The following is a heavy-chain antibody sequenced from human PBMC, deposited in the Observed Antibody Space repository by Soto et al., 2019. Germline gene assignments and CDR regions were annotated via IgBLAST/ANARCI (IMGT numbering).Heavy chain of an antibody. J-gene: IGHJ6*02. Sequence: VASVKVSCKASGYTFTSYYMHWVRQAPGQGLEWMGIIDPSGGSTSYAQKFQGRVTMTRDTSTSTVYMELSSLRSEDTAVYYCARGIHDILTGYDPRPSDYGMDVWGQGTTVTVSS. D-gene: IGHD3-9*01. V-gene: IGHV1-46*01. CDR1: GYTFTSYY. CDR2: IDPSGGST. CDR3: ARGIHDILTGYDPRPSDYGMDV.